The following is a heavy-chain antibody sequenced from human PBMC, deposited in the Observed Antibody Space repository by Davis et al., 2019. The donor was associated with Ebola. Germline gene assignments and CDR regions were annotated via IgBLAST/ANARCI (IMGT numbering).Heavy chain of an antibody. CDR1: GGTFSSYA. CDR3: ATGVAPHYGRSYYYYGMDV. J-gene: IGHJ6*02. CDR2: IIPILGIA. Sequence: SVKVSCRASGGTFSSYAISWVRQAPGQGLEWMGRIIPILGIANYAQKFQGRVTITADKSTSTAYMELSSPRSEDTAVYYCATGVAPHYGRSYYYYGMDVWGQGTTVTVSS. V-gene: IGHV1-69*04. D-gene: IGHD3-10*01.